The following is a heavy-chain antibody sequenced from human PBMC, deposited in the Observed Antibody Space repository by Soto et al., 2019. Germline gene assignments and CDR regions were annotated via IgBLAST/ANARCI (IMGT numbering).Heavy chain of an antibody. V-gene: IGHV1-2*02. J-gene: IGHJ4*02. CDR3: ARDVGGSGV. CDR1: GYTFTGFY. Sequence: QVQLVQSGAEVKKPGASVKVSCKASGYTFTGFYMHWVRQAPGQGLEWMGWINPNSGGTNYAQKFQGRVTITADESTSTAYMELSSLRSEDTAVYYCARDVGGSGVWGQGTLVTVSS. CDR2: INPNSGGT. D-gene: IGHD3-10*01.